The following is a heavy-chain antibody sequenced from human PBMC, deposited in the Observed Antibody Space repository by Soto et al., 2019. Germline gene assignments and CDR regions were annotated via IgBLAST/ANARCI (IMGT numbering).Heavy chain of an antibody. CDR1: GFTFSSYA. Sequence: GGSLRLSCAASGFTFSSYAMSWVRQAPGKGLEWVSTISGSGDNTDYVDSVKGRFTISRDNSKNTLYLQMNSLRAEDTAVYYCAKDPLTVTPYFDYWGQGTLVTVSS. V-gene: IGHV3-23*01. CDR2: ISGSGDNT. J-gene: IGHJ4*02. CDR3: AKDPLTVTPYFDY. D-gene: IGHD4-17*01.